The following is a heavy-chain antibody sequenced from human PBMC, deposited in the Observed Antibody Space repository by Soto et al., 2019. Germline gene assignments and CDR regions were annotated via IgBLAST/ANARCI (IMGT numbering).Heavy chain of an antibody. Sequence: QVQLVQSGAEVKKPGASVKVSCKASGYTFTSYYMHWVRQAPGQGLEWMGIINPSGGSTSYAQKFQGRVTMTSDTSTSTVYMELSSLRSEDTAVYYCARGSITIFGVLGWFDPWGQGTLVTVSS. J-gene: IGHJ5*02. CDR2: INPSGGST. CDR1: GYTFTSYY. CDR3: ARGSITIFGVLGWFDP. V-gene: IGHV1-46*03. D-gene: IGHD3-3*01.